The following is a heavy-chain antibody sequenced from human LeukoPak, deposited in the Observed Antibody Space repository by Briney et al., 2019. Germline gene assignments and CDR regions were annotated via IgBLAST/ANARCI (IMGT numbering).Heavy chain of an antibody. CDR2: IYYSGST. Sequence: SETLSLTCTVSGGSINSTSHYWGWIRQPPGKGLEWIGNIYYSGSTHYNPSLESRVTISVNTSKNQFSLRLSSVTAADTAVYYCARDKSGDRRDYWGQGILVTVSS. CDR1: GGSINSTSHY. CDR3: ARDKSGDRRDY. V-gene: IGHV4-39*07. J-gene: IGHJ4*02. D-gene: IGHD3-3*01.